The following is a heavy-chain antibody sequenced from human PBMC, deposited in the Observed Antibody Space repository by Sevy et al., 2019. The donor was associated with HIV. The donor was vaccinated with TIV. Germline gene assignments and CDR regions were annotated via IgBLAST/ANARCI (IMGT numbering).Heavy chain of an antibody. J-gene: IGHJ6*02. V-gene: IGHV3-30*18. Sequence: GGYLRLSCAASGFTFSSYDMHWVRQAPGKGLEWVAIILHDGSYREYVDSVRGRFTMSRDNSKNTMYLQMNGLSIEDTAVYYCTKNRLPGGSYFSRHGLDVWGRGTTVTVSS. CDR3: TKNRLPGGSYFSRHGLDV. D-gene: IGHD3-10*01. CDR2: ILHDGSYR. CDR1: GFTFSSYD.